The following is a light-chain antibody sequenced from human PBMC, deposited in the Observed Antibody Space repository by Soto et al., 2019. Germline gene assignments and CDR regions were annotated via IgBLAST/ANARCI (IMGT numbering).Light chain of an antibody. Sequence: QSALTQPASVSGSLGQSITISCSGTSSDVGGYSYVSWYQQHPGKAPKLMIFEVSHRPSGVSDRFSGSKSGNTASLTISGLQAEDEADYYCSSYTRSSSVVFGGGTKLTV. CDR3: SSYTRSSSVV. CDR1: SSDVGGYSY. J-gene: IGLJ3*02. CDR2: EVS. V-gene: IGLV2-14*01.